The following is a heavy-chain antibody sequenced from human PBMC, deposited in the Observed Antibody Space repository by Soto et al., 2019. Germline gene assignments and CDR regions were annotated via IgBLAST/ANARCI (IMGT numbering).Heavy chain of an antibody. CDR2: IYYSGST. D-gene: IGHD1-26*01. CDR3: ARSRWGLVGAIEYYFDY. V-gene: IGHV4-59*01. J-gene: IGHJ4*02. CDR1: GGSISSYY. Sequence: ETLSLTCTVSGGSISSYYWSWIRQPPGKGLEWIGNIYYSGSTNYNPSLKSRVTISVDTSKNQFSLKLSSVTAADTAVYYCARSRWGLVGAIEYYFDYWGQGTLVTVSS.